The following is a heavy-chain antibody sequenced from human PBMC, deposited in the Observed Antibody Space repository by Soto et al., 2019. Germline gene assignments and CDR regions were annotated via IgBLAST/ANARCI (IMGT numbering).Heavy chain of an antibody. D-gene: IGHD6-19*01. CDR1: GGTLSSYA. CDR2: IMPIFGTA. J-gene: IGHJ4*02. Sequence: QVQLVQSGAEVKKPGSSVQVSCKASGGTLSSYAISWVRQAPGQGREWMGGIMPIFGTANYAQKFQGRVTITGDKSTSKAYMELSSLRSEDTAVYYCARDRIAVARRGFDYWGQGTLVTVSS. CDR3: ARDRIAVARRGFDY. V-gene: IGHV1-69*06.